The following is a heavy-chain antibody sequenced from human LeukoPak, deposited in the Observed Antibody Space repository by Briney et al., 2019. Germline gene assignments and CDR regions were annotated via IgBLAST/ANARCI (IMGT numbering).Heavy chain of an antibody. D-gene: IGHD3-3*02. Sequence: PSETLSLTCTVSGGSISSSSYYWGWIRQPPGKGLEWIGSIYYSGSTYYNPSLKSRVTISVDTSKNQFSLKLSSVTAADTAVYYCARDRGLAPEGWFDPWGQGTLVTVSS. V-gene: IGHV4-39*07. J-gene: IGHJ5*02. CDR2: IYYSGST. CDR1: GGSISSSSYY. CDR3: ARDRGLAPEGWFDP.